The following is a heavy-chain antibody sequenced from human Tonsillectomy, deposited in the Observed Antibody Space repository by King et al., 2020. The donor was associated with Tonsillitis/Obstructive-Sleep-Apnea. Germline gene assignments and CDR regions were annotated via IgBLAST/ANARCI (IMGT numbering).Heavy chain of an antibody. J-gene: IGHJ6*03. CDR1: GYTFTSYG. Sequence: VQLVQSGAEVKKPGASVKVSCKASGYTFTSYGISWVRQAPGQGLEWMGWISAYNGNTNYAQKLQGRVTMTTDTSTSTAYMELRSLRSDDTAVYYCARDPKLEGLNFWSSYYTPRGYYMDVWGKGTTVTVSS. CDR3: ARDPKLEGLNFWSSYYTPRGYYMDV. CDR2: ISAYNGNT. D-gene: IGHD3-3*01. V-gene: IGHV1-18*01.